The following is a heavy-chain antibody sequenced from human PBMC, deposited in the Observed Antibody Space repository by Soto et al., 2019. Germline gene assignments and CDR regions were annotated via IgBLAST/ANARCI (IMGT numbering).Heavy chain of an antibody. V-gene: IGHV4-30-4*01. CDR1: GDSFSSGVYY. CDR3: AAFVGAYWYFAP. J-gene: IGHJ2*01. D-gene: IGHD2-15*01. Sequence: TLSLTCTVSGDSFSSGVYYWRWIRQPPGKGLEWIGYIYNSGTTYYSPSLKSRVAISVDTSKNKFSLNLSSVTAADTAVYCCAAFVGAYWYFAPWGRGTLVTVSS. CDR2: IYNSGTT.